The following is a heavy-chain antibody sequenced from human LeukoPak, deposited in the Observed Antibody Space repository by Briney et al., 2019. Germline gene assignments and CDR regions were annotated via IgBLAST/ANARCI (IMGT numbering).Heavy chain of an antibody. CDR1: GYSFTNYW. V-gene: IGHV5-51*01. J-gene: IGHJ4*02. D-gene: IGHD6-13*01. Sequence: GESLKISCKVSGYSFTNYWIGWVRQMPGKGLEWMGIIYPGDSDTRYSPSFQGQVTISPDKSISTAYLQWSSLKASDTAVYYCTRNMRGQPGIYFDYGGQGTLVTVSS. CDR2: IYPGDSDT. CDR3: TRNMRGQPGIYFDY.